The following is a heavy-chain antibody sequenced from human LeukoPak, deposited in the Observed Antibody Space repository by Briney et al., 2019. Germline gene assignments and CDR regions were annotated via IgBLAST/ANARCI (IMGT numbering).Heavy chain of an antibody. V-gene: IGHV1-18*01. D-gene: IGHD2-15*01. CDR1: GYTFTSYG. CDR3: ARDRPKRYCSGGSCQHRFDP. J-gene: IGHJ5*02. Sequence: ASVKVSCKASGYTFTSYGISWVRQAPGQGLEWMGWISAYNGNTNYAQKLQGRVTMTTDTSTSTAYMELRSLRSDDTAVYYCARDRPKRYCSGGSCQHRFDPWGQGTLVTVSS. CDR2: ISAYNGNT.